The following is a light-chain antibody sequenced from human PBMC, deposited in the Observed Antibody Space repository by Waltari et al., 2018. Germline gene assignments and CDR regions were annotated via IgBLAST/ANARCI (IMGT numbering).Light chain of an antibody. J-gene: IGLJ2*01. CDR1: SSEVGGYTY. Sequence: QSALTQPASVSGSPGQSIAISCTGTSSEVGGYTYVSWYQQHPDKAPKLMIYEVNNRPSRISNRFSGSKSGNTASLTISGLQAEDEADYYCSSYTSSSTLVVFGGGTKLTVL. CDR3: SSYTSSSTLVV. CDR2: EVN. V-gene: IGLV2-14*01.